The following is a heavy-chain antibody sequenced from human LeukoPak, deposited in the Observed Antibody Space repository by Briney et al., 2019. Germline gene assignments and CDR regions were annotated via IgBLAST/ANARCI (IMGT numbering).Heavy chain of an antibody. CDR1: GFTFSSYW. Sequence: PGGSLRLSCAASGFTFSSYWIHWVRQAPGKGLVWVSRINNDGSNTVYADSVKGRFTISRDNAKNTLYLQMNSLRAEDTAVYYCARVGVSGYSYLDSWGQGTLVTVSS. D-gene: IGHD3-10*01. J-gene: IGHJ4*02. CDR2: INNDGSNT. CDR3: ARVGVSGYSYLDS. V-gene: IGHV3-74*01.